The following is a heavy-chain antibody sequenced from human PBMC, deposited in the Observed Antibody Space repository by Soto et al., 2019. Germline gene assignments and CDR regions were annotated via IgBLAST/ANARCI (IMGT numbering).Heavy chain of an antibody. CDR3: ASLHYVWGSYRPYFDY. D-gene: IGHD3-16*02. J-gene: IGHJ4*02. CDR1: GGSISSGDYY. CDR2: IYYSGST. Sequence: PSETLSLTCTVSGGSISSGDYYWSWIRQPPGKGLEWIGYIYYSGSTYYKPSLKSRVTISVDTSKNQFSLKLSSVTAADTAVYYCASLHYVWGSYRPYFDYWGQGTLVTVSS. V-gene: IGHV4-30-4*01.